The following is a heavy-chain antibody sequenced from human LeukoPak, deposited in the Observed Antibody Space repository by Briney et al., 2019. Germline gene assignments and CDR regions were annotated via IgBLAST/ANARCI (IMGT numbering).Heavy chain of an antibody. V-gene: IGHV5-51*01. CDR3: ARPFFYGSGSHYLNYFDY. D-gene: IGHD3-10*01. Sequence: GESLKISCKGSGYSFTNYWIGWVRQMPGKGLEWMGIICPGDSDTRYSPSFQGQVTISADKSISTAYLQWSSLKASDTAMYYCARPFFYGSGSHYLNYFDYWGQGTLVTVSS. CDR1: GYSFTNYW. J-gene: IGHJ4*02. CDR2: ICPGDSDT.